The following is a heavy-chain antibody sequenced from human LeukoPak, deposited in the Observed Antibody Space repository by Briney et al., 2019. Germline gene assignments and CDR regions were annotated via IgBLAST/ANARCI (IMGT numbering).Heavy chain of an antibody. Sequence: SETLSLTCSVSGDSISSYYWSWIRQPPGKGLEWIGYIYHSGSTNYNPSLKSRVTISADTFKDQFSLKLASVTAADTAVYYCATGYSSTWYYFYYRGEGNLCTVSS. CDR3: ATGYSSTWYYFYY. D-gene: IGHD6-13*01. J-gene: IGHJ4*02. CDR1: GDSISSYY. V-gene: IGHV4-59*01. CDR2: IYHSGST.